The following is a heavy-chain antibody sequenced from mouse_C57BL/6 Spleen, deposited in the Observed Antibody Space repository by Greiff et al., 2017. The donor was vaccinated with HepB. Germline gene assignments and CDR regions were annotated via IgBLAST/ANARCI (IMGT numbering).Heavy chain of an antibody. V-gene: IGHV1-18*01. Sequence: EVQLQQSGPELVKPGASVKIPCKASGYTFTDYNMDWVKQSHGKSLEWIGDINPNNGGTIYNQKFKGKATFTVDKSSSTAYMELRSLTSEDTAVYYCARRVGTSDYFDYWGQGTTLTVSS. D-gene: IGHD1-1*01. CDR1: GYTFTDYN. CDR2: INPNNGGT. J-gene: IGHJ2*01. CDR3: ARRVGTSDYFDY.